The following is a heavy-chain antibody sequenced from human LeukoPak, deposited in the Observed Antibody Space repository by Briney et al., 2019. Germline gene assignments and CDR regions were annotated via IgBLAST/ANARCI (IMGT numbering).Heavy chain of an antibody. CDR2: IFYSGST. Sequence: SETLSLTCTVSGGSLSGYYWRWIRQPPGKGLGWIGYIFYSGSTSYNPSLKGRVTISVDTSKNQSSLHLSSVTAADTAVYYCARHYSSGWDFDYWGQGTLVTVSS. V-gene: IGHV4-59*08. D-gene: IGHD6-19*01. CDR3: ARHYSSGWDFDY. CDR1: GGSLSGYY. J-gene: IGHJ4*02.